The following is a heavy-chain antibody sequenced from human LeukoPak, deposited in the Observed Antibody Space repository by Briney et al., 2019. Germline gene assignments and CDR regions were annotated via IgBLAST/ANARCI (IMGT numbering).Heavy chain of an antibody. CDR2: IKSKTDGGTI. D-gene: IGHD3-10*01. Sequence: GGSLRLSCAASGSTFSNAWMSWVRQAPGKGLEWVGRIKSKTDGGTIEYAAPVKGRFTISRDDSKNTLYLQMNSLKTEDTAVYYCILDGDYYGSGTLRRWGQGTLVTVSS. CDR1: GSTFSNAW. CDR3: ILDGDYYGSGTLRR. J-gene: IGHJ4*02. V-gene: IGHV3-15*01.